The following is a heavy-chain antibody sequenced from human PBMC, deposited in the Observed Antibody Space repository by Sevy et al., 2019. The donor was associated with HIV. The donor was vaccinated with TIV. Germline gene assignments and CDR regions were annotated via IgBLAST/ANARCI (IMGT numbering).Heavy chain of an antibody. J-gene: IGHJ4*02. V-gene: IGHV4-59*01. D-gene: IGHD6-13*01. CDR1: GISISNYY. Sequence: SETLSLTCTVSGISISNYYWTWIRQPPGKGLEWIGYIYYTGSSDSNPSLKSRVTTSVDTSKNQFSLKLSSVTAADTAIYYCARGGPIQQQLDYFDSWGQGILVTVSS. CDR3: ARGGPIQQQLDYFDS. CDR2: IYYTGSS.